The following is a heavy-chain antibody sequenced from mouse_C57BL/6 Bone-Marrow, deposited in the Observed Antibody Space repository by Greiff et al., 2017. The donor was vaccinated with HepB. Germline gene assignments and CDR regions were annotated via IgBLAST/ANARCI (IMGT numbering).Heavy chain of an antibody. CDR3: ARSEPLVRYAMDY. Sequence: VQLQQSGAELMKPGASVKLSCKATGYTFTGYWIEWVKQRPGHGLEWIGEILPGSGSTNYNEKFKGKATFTEDTSSNTAYMQLSSLTTEDSAIYYCARSEPLVRYAMDYWGQGTSVTVSS. V-gene: IGHV1-9*01. CDR1: GYTFTGYW. J-gene: IGHJ4*01. CDR2: ILPGSGST. D-gene: IGHD6-1*01.